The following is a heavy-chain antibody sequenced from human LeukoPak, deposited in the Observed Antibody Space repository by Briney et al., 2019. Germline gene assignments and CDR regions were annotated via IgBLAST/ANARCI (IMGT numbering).Heavy chain of an antibody. J-gene: IGHJ4*02. V-gene: IGHV3-7*03. CDR2: IKQDGSEK. D-gene: IGHD3/OR15-3a*01. CDR1: GFTFGDTW. Sequence: GGSLRLSCAASGFTFGDTWMNWVRQIPGQGLEWVANIKQDGSEKFYVASVKGRFTISRDNGKSSLYLQMNSLRAEDTALYYCATSYDMGWLIGYWGQGTLVTVSS. CDR3: ATSYDMGWLIGY.